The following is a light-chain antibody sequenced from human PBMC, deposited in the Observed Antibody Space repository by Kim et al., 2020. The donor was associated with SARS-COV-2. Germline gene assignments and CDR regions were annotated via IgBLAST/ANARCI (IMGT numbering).Light chain of an antibody. J-gene: IGLJ2*01. Sequence: SPGESVTISCTGTSVGAYKYVSWYQQHPGKAPKVIIYEVTKRPSGVPDRFSGSKSGNTASLTVSGLQAEDEGDYHCSSYTGSNSVVFGGGTKVTVL. CDR1: SVGAYKY. CDR2: EVT. CDR3: SSYTGSNSVV. V-gene: IGLV2-8*01.